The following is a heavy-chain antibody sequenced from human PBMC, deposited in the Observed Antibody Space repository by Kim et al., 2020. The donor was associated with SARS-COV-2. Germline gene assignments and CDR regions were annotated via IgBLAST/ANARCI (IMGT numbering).Heavy chain of an antibody. CDR1: GFSFSTYW. CDR3: ATRTGAVGY. CDR2: IKEDGSEK. J-gene: IGHJ4*02. D-gene: IGHD3-3*01. V-gene: IGHV3-7*01. Sequence: GGSMRLSCAASGFSFSTYWMTWVRQAPGKGLEWVANIKEDGSEKNYVESVKGRFTISRDNAKKSLYLQMNSLRAEDTAVYYCATRTGAVGYWGQGTLVTV.